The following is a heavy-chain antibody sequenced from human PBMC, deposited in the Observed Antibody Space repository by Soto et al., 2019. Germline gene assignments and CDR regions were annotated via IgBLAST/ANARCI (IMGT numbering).Heavy chain of an antibody. J-gene: IGHJ4*02. V-gene: IGHV4-4*07. D-gene: IGHD6-6*01. Sequence: QVLLQESGPGLVKPSETLSLTCTVSGGSISSLYWAWIRPPAGKGLEWIGRIFPSGDSNYNPSLKSRVSMSLDTSKTQFSLTVTSVTAADTAVYYCARASRCKSEYECFAWLDFWGQGTLVTVSS. CDR1: GGSISSLY. CDR3: ARASRCKSEYECFAWLDF. CDR2: IFPSGDS.